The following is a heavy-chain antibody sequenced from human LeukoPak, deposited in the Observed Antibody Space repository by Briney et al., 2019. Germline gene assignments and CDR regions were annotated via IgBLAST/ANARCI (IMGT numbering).Heavy chain of an antibody. D-gene: IGHD3-10*01. V-gene: IGHV3-30*04. Sequence: PGRSLRLSCAASGFTFSTYAIHWVRQAPGKGLEWVAFISNNGRNKDYADSVKGRFTISRDNSKNTLYLQVNSLRPDDTAVYYCTRDLTDHYSIDYWGQGTLVTVSS. CDR2: ISNNGRNK. J-gene: IGHJ4*02. CDR1: GFTFSTYA. CDR3: TRDLTDHYSIDY.